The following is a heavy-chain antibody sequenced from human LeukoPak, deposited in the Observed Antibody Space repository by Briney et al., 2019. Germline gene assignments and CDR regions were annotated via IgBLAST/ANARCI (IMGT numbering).Heavy chain of an antibody. J-gene: IGHJ4*02. D-gene: IGHD2-8*01. CDR3: ARHSNTLIYPRQFAS. CDR1: GYSISSGSY. V-gene: IGHV4-38-2*01. CDR2: MYHSGST. Sequence: PSETLSLTCAVSGYSISSGSYWGWIRQPPGKGLEYIGSMYHSGSTYYNPSLKSRVTISVDTSKNQFSLNLRSVTAADTAVYYCARHSNTLIYPRQFASWGQGTQVTVSS.